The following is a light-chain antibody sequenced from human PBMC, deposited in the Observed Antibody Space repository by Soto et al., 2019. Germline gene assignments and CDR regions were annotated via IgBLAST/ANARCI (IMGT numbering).Light chain of an antibody. Sequence: QSFLTQPASVSGSPGQSITISCAGTSSNVGNFNVVSWYQQHPGKAPKVIIYDVSERPSGVSHRFSGSKSGNTASLTISGLQAEDEADYYCCSYAGSGTNVFGTGTKVTVL. CDR3: CSYAGSGTNV. V-gene: IGLV2-23*02. CDR2: DVS. J-gene: IGLJ1*01. CDR1: SSNVGNFNV.